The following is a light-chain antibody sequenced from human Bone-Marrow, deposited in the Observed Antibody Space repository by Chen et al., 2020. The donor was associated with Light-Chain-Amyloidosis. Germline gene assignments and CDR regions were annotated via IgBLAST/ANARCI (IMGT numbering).Light chain of an antibody. J-gene: IGLJ2*01. CDR3: QSADSSGTYEVI. V-gene: IGLV3-25*03. CDR1: DLPTKY. Sequence: SYELTQPPSLSVSPGQTARITCSGEDLPTKYAYWYQQKPGPAPVLVIHRDTERPSGISERFSGSSSGTTATLTISGVQAEDEADYHCQSADSSGTYEVIFGGGTKLTVL. CDR2: RDT.